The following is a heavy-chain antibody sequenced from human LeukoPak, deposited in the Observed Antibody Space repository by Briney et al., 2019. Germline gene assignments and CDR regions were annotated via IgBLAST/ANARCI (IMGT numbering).Heavy chain of an antibody. CDR3: AKDLGYCSSTSCLFDY. D-gene: IGHD2-2*01. Sequence: GGSLRLSCAASGFTFSSYAVSWVRQAPGKGLEWVSAISGSGGSTYYADSVKGRFTISRDNSKNTLYLQMNSLRAEDTAVYYCAKDLGYCSSTSCLFDYWGQGTLVTVSS. V-gene: IGHV3-23*01. CDR2: ISGSGGST. CDR1: GFTFSSYA. J-gene: IGHJ4*02.